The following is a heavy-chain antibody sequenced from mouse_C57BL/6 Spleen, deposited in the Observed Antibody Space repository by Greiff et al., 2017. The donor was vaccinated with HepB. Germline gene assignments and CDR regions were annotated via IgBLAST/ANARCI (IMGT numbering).Heavy chain of an antibody. V-gene: IGHV1-26*01. CDR3: ARRYYDYPYAMDY. CDR2: INPNNGGT. Sequence: EVQLQQSGPELVKPGASVKISCKASGYTFTDYYMNWVKQSHGKSLEWIGDINPNNGGTSYNQKFKGKATLTVDKSSSTAYMELRSLTSEDSAVYYCARRYYDYPYAMDYWGQGTSVTVSS. D-gene: IGHD2-4*01. CDR1: GYTFTDYY. J-gene: IGHJ4*01.